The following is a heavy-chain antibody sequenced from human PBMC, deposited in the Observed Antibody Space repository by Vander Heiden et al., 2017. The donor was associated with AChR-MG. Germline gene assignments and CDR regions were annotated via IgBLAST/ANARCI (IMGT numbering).Heavy chain of an antibody. J-gene: IGHJ4*02. CDR1: GDSLSSNSAT. V-gene: IGHV6-1*01. CDR2: IYYRSNWFN. D-gene: IGHD2-8*01. Sequence: QVQLQESGPGLVRPSQTLSLSSSISGDSLSSNSATWNWIRQSRSRGLEWLGRIYYRSNWFNDYTLSLKSRIIFIPDTSRNQFSLQLKSVTPEDTAVYYCAREVSDLVYFDYWGPGMLVTVSS. CDR3: AREVSDLVYFDY.